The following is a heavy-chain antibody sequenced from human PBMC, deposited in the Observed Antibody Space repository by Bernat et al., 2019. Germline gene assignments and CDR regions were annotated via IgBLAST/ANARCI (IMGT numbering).Heavy chain of an antibody. D-gene: IGHD2-2*01. Sequence: QVQLVQSGAEVKKPGASVKVSCKASGYTFTGYYMHWVRQAPGQVLEWMGRINPNSGGTNYAQKFKGRVTMTRDTSISTAYMELSRLRSDDTAVYYCAREHRRKVAPAAPGQFDYWGQGTLVTVSS. CDR2: INPNSGGT. CDR1: GYTFTGYY. V-gene: IGHV1-2*06. CDR3: AREHRRKVAPAAPGQFDY. J-gene: IGHJ4*02.